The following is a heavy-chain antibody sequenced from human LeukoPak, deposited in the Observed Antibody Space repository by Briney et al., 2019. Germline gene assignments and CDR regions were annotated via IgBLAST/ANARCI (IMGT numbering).Heavy chain of an antibody. D-gene: IGHD4-17*01. J-gene: IGHJ4*02. CDR3: ARDRGLRRSCSDY. CDR1: GFTFSSYG. V-gene: IGHV3-33*08. Sequence: GGSLRLSCAASGFTFSSYGMHWVRQAPGKGLEWVAVIWYDGSNKYYADSVKGRFTISRDNSKNTLYLQMNSLRAEDTAVYYCARDRGLRRSCSDYXXQGTLVTVSS. CDR2: IWYDGSNK.